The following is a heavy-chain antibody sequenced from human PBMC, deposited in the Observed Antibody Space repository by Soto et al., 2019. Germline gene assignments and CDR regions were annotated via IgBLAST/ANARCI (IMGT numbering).Heavy chain of an antibody. Sequence: GASVKVSCKASGYTFTGYYMHWVRQAPGQGLEWMGWINPNSGGTNYAQKFQGWVTMTRDTSISTAYMELSRLRSEDTAVYYCARGLGFLEWFSSKFHMDVWGQGTTVTVSS. CDR3: ARGLGFLEWFSSKFHMDV. J-gene: IGHJ6*02. V-gene: IGHV1-2*04. D-gene: IGHD3-3*02. CDR1: GYTFTGYY. CDR2: INPNSGGT.